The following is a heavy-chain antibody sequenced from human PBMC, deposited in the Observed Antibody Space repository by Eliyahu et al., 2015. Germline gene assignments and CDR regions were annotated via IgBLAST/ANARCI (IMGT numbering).Heavy chain of an antibody. CDR2: IYXSGST. CDR1: GGSXSXXTYX. D-gene: IGHD5-12*01. V-gene: IGHV4-39*01. J-gene: IGHJ4*02. Sequence: QLQLHESGPGLLKPSXTLSLTCTVXGGSXSXXTYXWGWIRQPPGKGLXWIGSIYXSGSTYYNPSLKSRVTIFVDTSKNQFSLKLSSVTAADTAVYYCARQRREYSAYDPGEWGQGTLVTVSS. CDR3: ARQRREYSAYDPGE.